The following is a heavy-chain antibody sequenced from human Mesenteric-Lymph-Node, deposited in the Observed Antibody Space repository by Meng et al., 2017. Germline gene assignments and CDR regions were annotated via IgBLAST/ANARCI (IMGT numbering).Heavy chain of an antibody. Sequence: GESLKISCAASGFTFGSYEMNWVRQAPGKGLEWISYISGSASTIYYADSVKGRFTTSRDNAKKSLYLQMSSLRPEDSALYYCATLTGRSGNFDSWGRGTLVTVSS. J-gene: IGHJ4*02. CDR1: GFTFGSYE. V-gene: IGHV3-48*03. CDR2: ISGSASTI. CDR3: ATLTGRSGNFDS. D-gene: IGHD7-27*01.